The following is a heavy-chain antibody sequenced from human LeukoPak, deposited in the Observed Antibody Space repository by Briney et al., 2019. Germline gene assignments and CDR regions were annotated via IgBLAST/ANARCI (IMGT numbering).Heavy chain of an antibody. Sequence: GESLKISCKGSGYSFTSYWISWVRQMPGKGLEWMGRIDPSDSYTNYSPSFQGHVTISADKSISTAYLQWSSLKASDTAIYYCARRLGTDFDYWGQGTLVTVSS. CDR3: ARRLGTDFDY. V-gene: IGHV5-10-1*01. CDR2: IDPSDSYT. J-gene: IGHJ4*02. CDR1: GYSFTSYW. D-gene: IGHD1-1*01.